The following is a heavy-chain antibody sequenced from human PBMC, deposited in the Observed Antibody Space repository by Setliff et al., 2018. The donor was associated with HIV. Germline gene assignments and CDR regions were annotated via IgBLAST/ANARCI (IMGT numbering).Heavy chain of an antibody. D-gene: IGHD3-10*01. Sequence: SETLSLTCAVYGGSFSDSYYNWIRQPPGKGLEWIGEISHSGTTNYNSSLESRLTMSVDTSNNQFSLTLTSMTAADTAIYFCARGQRLHEVQPPYWYFDLWGRSTLVTVSS. CDR2: ISHSGTT. J-gene: IGHJ2*01. CDR3: ARGQRLHEVQPPYWYFDL. CDR1: GGSFSDSY. V-gene: IGHV4-34*01.